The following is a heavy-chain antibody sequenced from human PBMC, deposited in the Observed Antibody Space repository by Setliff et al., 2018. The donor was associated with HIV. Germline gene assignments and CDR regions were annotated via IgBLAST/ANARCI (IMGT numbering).Heavy chain of an antibody. J-gene: IGHJ4*02. V-gene: IGHV4-38-2*02. Sequence: SETLSLTCDVSGFSISSRYYWGWIRQSPGKGLEWIGFIYYSDSYTFYYDHNPSLKSRITASVDTSRNQFSLDLNSVTAADTAVYYCARDAPWDSYGLDYWGQGTLVTVSS. CDR1: GFSISSRYY. D-gene: IGHD5-18*01. CDR3: ARDAPWDSYGLDY. CDR2: IYYSDSYTFYY.